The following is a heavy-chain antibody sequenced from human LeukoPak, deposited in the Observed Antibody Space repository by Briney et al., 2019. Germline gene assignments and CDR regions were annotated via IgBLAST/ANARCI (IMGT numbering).Heavy chain of an antibody. CDR3: ASDLAYPLLDY. V-gene: IGHV3-7*01. CDR1: GLTFSSSW. D-gene: IGHD3-16*01. J-gene: IGHJ4*02. Sequence: GGSLRLSCAVSGLTFSSSWMDWVREARGKGLEWVASINPDGNKKYSADSVKGRFTIYRDNGENSLYLQMNSLRVEHTSFYYCASDLAYPLLDYSGQGMLFTLSS. CDR2: INPDGNKK.